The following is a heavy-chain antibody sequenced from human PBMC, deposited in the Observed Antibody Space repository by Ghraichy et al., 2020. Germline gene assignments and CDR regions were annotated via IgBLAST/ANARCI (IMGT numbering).Heavy chain of an antibody. Sequence: ASVKVSCKASGYTFTSYGISWVRQAPGQGLEWMGWISAYNGNTNYAQKLQGRVTMTTDTSTSTAYMELRSLRSDDTAVYYCAGEGYCSSTSCYTRYYYYYYGMDVWGQGTTVTVSS. J-gene: IGHJ6*02. CDR2: ISAYNGNT. CDR1: GYTFTSYG. V-gene: IGHV1-18*01. CDR3: AGEGYCSSTSCYTRYYYYYYGMDV. D-gene: IGHD2-2*02.